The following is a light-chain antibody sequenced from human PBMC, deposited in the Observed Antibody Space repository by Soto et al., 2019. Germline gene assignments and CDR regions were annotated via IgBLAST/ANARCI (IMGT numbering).Light chain of an antibody. CDR2: EAS. CDR1: QSVSSY. J-gene: IGKJ5*01. CDR3: QQRSNWSIT. Sequence: DIVLRQSPATLSLSPGERATLSCRASQSVSSYLAWYQQKPGQTPRLLIYEASNRATGIPARFTGSGSGTDFTLTISSLEPEDFAVYYCQQRSNWSITFGQGTRLEIK. V-gene: IGKV3-11*01.